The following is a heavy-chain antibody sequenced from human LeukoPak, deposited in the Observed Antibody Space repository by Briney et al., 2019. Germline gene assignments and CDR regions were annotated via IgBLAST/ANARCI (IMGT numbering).Heavy chain of an antibody. CDR1: GYTFTGYY. CDR2: INPNSGGT. D-gene: IGHD6-19*01. V-gene: IGHV1-2*02. CDR3: ARERGTLAVAGDAFDI. J-gene: IGHJ3*02. Sequence: ASVKVSCKASGYTFTGYYMHWVRQAPGEGLEWMGWINPNSGGTKYAQKFQGRVTMTRDTSINTAYMEVRRLTSDDTAVYYCARERGTLAVAGDAFDIWGQGTMVTVSS.